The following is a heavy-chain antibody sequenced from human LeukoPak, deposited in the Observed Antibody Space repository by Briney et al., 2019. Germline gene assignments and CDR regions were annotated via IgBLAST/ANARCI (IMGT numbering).Heavy chain of an antibody. CDR1: GGSISSGDYY. J-gene: IGHJ4*02. CDR2: IYHSGST. Sequence: SETLSLTCTVSGGSISSGDYYWGWIRQPPGKGLEWIGYIYHSGSTYYNPSLKSRVTISVDRSKNQFSLKLSSVTAADTAVYYCARNYDSSGYLFDYWGQGTLVTVSS. D-gene: IGHD3-22*01. CDR3: ARNYDSSGYLFDY. V-gene: IGHV4-30-2*01.